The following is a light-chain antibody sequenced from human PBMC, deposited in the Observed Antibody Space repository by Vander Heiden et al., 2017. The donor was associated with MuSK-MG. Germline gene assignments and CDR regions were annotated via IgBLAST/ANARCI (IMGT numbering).Light chain of an antibody. J-gene: IGKJ3*01. CDR1: QDINTY. Sequence: DIQMTQSPSSLSASVGDRVTITCQATQDINTYLNWYQQKPGKAPKLLIYAASNLETGVPSRFSGSGSATHFTFTITSLQPEEFATYSCQQEDKLPFTFGHGTKVDIK. CDR3: QQEDKLPFT. V-gene: IGKV1-33*01. CDR2: AAS.